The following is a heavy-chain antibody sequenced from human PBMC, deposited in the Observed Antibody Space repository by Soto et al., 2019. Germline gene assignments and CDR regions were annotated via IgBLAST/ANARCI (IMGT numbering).Heavy chain of an antibody. V-gene: IGHV6-1*01. J-gene: IGHJ4*02. CDR3: ARGGITIFGVVTDFDY. CDR2: TYYRSKWYN. CDR1: GDSVSSNSAA. D-gene: IGHD3-3*01. Sequence: SQTLSLTCAISGDSVSSNSAAWNWIRQSPSRGLEWLGRTYYRSKWYNDYAVSVKSRITINPDTSKNQFSLQLNSVTPEDTAVYYCARGGITIFGVVTDFDYWGQGTLVTVSS.